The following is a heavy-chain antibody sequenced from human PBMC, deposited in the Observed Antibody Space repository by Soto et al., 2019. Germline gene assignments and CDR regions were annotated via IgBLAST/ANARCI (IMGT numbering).Heavy chain of an antibody. J-gene: IGHJ4*02. D-gene: IGHD3-10*01. CDR1: GGSFSGYY. CDR2: INHSGST. CDR3: ARGLWSEMPTENDSPNYFDY. Sequence: PSETLSLTCAVYGGSFSGYYWSWIRQPPGKGLEWIGEINHSGSTNYNPSLKSRVTISVDTSKNQLSLKLSSVTAADTAVYYCARGLWSEMPTENDSPNYFDYWGQGALVTVSS. V-gene: IGHV4-34*01.